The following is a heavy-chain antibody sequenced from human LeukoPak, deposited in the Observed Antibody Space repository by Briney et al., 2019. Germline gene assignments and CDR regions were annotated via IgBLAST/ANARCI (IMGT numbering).Heavy chain of an antibody. CDR3: ARADYFGSGRRYYMDV. CDR1: GYTFTDYF. V-gene: IGHV1-2*02. J-gene: IGHJ6*03. CDR2: INPNSGGT. Sequence: ASVKVSCKASGYTFTDYFLHWVRQAPGQGLEWMGWINPNSGGTNYAQKFQGRVTMTRDTSISTAYMELSRLRSDDTAVYYCARADYFGSGRRYYMDVWGTGTTVTVSS. D-gene: IGHD3-10*01.